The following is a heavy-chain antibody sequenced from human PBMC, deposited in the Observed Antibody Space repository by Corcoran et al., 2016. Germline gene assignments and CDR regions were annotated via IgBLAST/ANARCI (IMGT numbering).Heavy chain of an antibody. J-gene: IGHJ4*02. V-gene: IGHV3-74*01. D-gene: IGHD4-17*01. Sequence: EVQLVESGGGLVQPGGSLRLSCAASGFTFSSYWMHWVRQAPGKGLVWVSRINSDGSSTSYADSVKGRFTISRDNAKNTLYLQMNSLRAEVTAVYYCARDGPDGDYEGHGDYWGQGTLVTVSS. CDR3: ARDGPDGDYEGHGDY. CDR1: GFTFSSYW. CDR2: INSDGSST.